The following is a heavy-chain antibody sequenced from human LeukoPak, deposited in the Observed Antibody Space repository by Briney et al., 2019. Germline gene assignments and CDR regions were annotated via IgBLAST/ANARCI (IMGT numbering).Heavy chain of an antibody. J-gene: IGHJ6*03. Sequence: ASVKVSCKASGYTFTGYYMHWVRQAPGQGLEWMGWINPNSGGTNYAQKFQGRVTMTRDTSISTAYMELSRLRSDDTAVYYCARVRSLLRYYYYMDVWGKGTTVTVSS. V-gene: IGHV1-2*02. CDR1: GYTFTGYY. CDR3: ARVRSLLRYYYYMDV. CDR2: INPNSGGT. D-gene: IGHD4-17*01.